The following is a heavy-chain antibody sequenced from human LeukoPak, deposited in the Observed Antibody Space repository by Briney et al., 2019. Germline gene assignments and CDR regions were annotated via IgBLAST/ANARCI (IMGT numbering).Heavy chain of an antibody. J-gene: IGHJ6*02. D-gene: IGHD3-22*01. CDR3: ARAGPAKEVVVTPYYYYGMDV. CDR2: IYYSGST. CDR1: GGSISSYY. Sequence: SETLSLTCTVSGGSISSYYWSWIRQPPGKGLEWIGYIYYSGSTNYNPSLKSRVTISVDTSKNQFSLKLSSVTAADTAVYYCARAGPAKEVVVTPYYYYGMDVWGQGTTITVSS. V-gene: IGHV4-59*01.